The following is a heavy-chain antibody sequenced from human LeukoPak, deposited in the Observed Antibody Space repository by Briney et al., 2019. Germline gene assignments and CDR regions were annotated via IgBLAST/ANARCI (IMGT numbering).Heavy chain of an antibody. D-gene: IGHD5-18*01. CDR2: INHSGST. CDR3: AGLRGYSYGPFDY. J-gene: IGHJ4*02. Sequence: SETLSLTCAVYGGSFSGYYWSWIRQPPGKGLEWIGEINHSGSTNYNPSLKSRVTISVDTSKNQFSLKLSSVTAADTAVYYCAGLRGYSYGPFDYWGQGTLVTVSP. V-gene: IGHV4-34*01. CDR1: GGSFSGYY.